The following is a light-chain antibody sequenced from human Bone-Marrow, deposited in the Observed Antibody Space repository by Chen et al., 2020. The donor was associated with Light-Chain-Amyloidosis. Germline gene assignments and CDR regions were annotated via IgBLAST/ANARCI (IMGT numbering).Light chain of an antibody. CDR3: SSYTDTSALAL. Sequence: QSVLTQPASVSGSPGQSITISFTGTSSDVGGYHYVSWYQQHPGKAPQLMIYDVSYRPSGVSSRFSGSKSGNTASLTISGLQTEDEADYYCSSYTDTSALALFGGGTKLTVL. CDR1: SSDVGGYHY. V-gene: IGLV2-14*01. J-gene: IGLJ3*02. CDR2: DVS.